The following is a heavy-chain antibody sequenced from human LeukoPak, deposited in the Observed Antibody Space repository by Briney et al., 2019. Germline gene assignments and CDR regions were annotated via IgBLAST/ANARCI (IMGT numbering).Heavy chain of an antibody. Sequence: PSETLSLTCTVSGGSIGSFYWSWIRQPPGRGLEWIGHIYYSGNTNYNPSLKGRVTMSLDTSKNQFSLKLSSVTAADTAVYYCARQAVAPDYWGQGILVTVSS. V-gene: IGHV4-59*01. J-gene: IGHJ4*02. CDR2: IYYSGNT. D-gene: IGHD6-19*01. CDR3: ARQAVAPDY. CDR1: GGSIGSFY.